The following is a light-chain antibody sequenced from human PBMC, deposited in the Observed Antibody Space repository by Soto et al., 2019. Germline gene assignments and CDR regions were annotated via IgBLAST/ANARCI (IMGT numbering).Light chain of an antibody. J-gene: IGLJ1*01. CDR3: CSYAGSSTQSYV. CDR2: EVS. CDR1: NSDVGSYNL. Sequence: ALTQPASVSGSPGQSITISCTGTNSDVGSYNLVSWYQQHPGKAPKVIIYEVSERPSGVSDRFSGSKSGNTASLMISGLQAGDDADYYCCSYAGSSTQSYVFGSGTKVTVL. V-gene: IGLV2-23*02.